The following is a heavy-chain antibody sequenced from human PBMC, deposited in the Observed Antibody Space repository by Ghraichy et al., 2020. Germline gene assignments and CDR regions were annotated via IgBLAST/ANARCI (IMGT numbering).Heavy chain of an antibody. D-gene: IGHD5-18*01. CDR2: IYNDGAT. CDR3: ARGVDNYGGFDY. Sequence: GALNISCAVSGFTVRNNYMSWVRQAPGKGLEWVSVIYNDGATYYADSVKGRFTISKDNSKNTVYLQMNSLRAEDTAVYYCARGVDNYGGFDYWGQGTLVPVSS. CDR1: GFTVRNNY. V-gene: IGHV3-66*01. J-gene: IGHJ4*02.